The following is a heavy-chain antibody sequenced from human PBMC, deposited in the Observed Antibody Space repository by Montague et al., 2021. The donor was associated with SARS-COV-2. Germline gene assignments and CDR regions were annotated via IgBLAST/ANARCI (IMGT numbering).Heavy chain of an antibody. D-gene: IGHD4-23*01. CDR2: ICYGGST. CDR3: ARRRDRFTVVPPAVFDL. Sequence: SETLSLTCSVSSDSISSRSYCWAWIRQSPGKGLEWIGNICYGGSTYYNPSLRSRVVMSAETSKSQFSLKLNSVTAADTSIYYCARRRDRFTVVPPAVFDLWGQGTMVIVSS. J-gene: IGHJ3*01. V-gene: IGHV4-39*01. CDR1: SDSISSRSYC.